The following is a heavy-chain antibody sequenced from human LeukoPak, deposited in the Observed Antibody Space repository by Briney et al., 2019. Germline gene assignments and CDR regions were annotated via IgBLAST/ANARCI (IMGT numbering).Heavy chain of an antibody. CDR1: GFPLSTYG. Sequence: GVSLRLSCVTSGFPLSTYGVHWVRQAPGSGLEWVAYIHFDGYTANYADSVKGRFTVSRENSKNTLYLQMNSLRTEDTAVYYCAKDVAYTFDYWGQGTLVTVSS. CDR3: AKDVAYTFDY. J-gene: IGHJ4*02. V-gene: IGHV3-30*02. CDR2: IHFDGYTA. D-gene: IGHD3-16*01.